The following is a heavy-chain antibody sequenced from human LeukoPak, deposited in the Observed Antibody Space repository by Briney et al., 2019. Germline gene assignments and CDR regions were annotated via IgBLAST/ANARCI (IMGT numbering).Heavy chain of an antibody. V-gene: IGHV3-7*01. J-gene: IGHJ4*02. Sequence: GGSLRLSCYASGFSFKYYWMSWVRQAPGKGLEWVADIEPDGSGKTYVDSVKGRFTISRDNAKQSLFLQMHTVTAEDTAVYYCVTSWIRQQRDHWGQGVLVTVSS. CDR3: VTSWIRQQRDH. D-gene: IGHD5-12*01. CDR1: GFSFKYYW. CDR2: IEPDGSGK.